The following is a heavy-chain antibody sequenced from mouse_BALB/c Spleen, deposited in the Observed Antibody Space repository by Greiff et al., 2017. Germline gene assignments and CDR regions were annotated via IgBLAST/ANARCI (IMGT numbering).Heavy chain of an antibody. J-gene: IGHJ3*01. CDR2: ISYSGST. Sequence: EVQGVESGPGLVKPSQSLSLTCTVTGYSITSDYAWNWIRQFPGNKLEWMGYISYSGSTSYNPSLKSRISITRDTSKNQFFLQLNSVTTEDTATYYCARGRYDGFAYWGQGTLVTVSA. CDR1: GYSITSDYA. V-gene: IGHV3-2*02. D-gene: IGHD2-14*01. CDR3: ARGRYDGFAY.